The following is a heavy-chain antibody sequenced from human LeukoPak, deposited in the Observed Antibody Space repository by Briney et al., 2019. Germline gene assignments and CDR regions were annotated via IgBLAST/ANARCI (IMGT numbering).Heavy chain of an antibody. CDR2: IYYSGST. V-gene: IGHV4-30-4*01. CDR1: GGSISSGDYY. CDR3: ARAGGYSSSWYDFH. Sequence: PSETLSLTCTVSGGSISSGDYYWSWIRQPPGKGLEWIGYIYYSGSTNYNPSLKSRVTISVDTSKNQFSLKLSSVTAADTAVYYCARAGGYSSSWYDFHWGQGALVTVSS. J-gene: IGHJ4*02. D-gene: IGHD6-13*01.